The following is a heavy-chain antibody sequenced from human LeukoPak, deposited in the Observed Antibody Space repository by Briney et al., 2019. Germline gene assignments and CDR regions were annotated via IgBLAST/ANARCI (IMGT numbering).Heavy chain of an antibody. CDR3: ATASYYYHSSGYPTLLSMDV. Sequence: GASVKVSCKVSGYTLTELSMHWVRQAPGKGLEWMGGFDPEDGETIYAQKLQGRVTMTEDTSTDTAYMELSSLRSEDTAVYYCATASYYYHSSGYPTLLSMDVWGQGTRSPSP. CDR1: GYTLTELS. CDR2: FDPEDGET. V-gene: IGHV1-24*01. D-gene: IGHD3-22*01. J-gene: IGHJ6*02.